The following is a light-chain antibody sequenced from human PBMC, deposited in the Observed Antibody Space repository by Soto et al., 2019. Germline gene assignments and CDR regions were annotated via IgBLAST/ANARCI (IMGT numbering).Light chain of an antibody. J-gene: IGKJ1*01. V-gene: IGKV1-13*02. Sequence: AIQLTQSTSSLSASLGDTVIITCRASQDITSDLAWYQQRPEKAPVLLIYDASRLESGVPPRFSGGGSGTEFSLTISSLQPEDFATYFCQQFNAYPRTFGQGTKVDIK. CDR3: QQFNAYPRT. CDR1: QDITSD. CDR2: DAS.